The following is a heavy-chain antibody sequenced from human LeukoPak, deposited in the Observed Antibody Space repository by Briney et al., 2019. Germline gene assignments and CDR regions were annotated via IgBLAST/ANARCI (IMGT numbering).Heavy chain of an antibody. D-gene: IGHD5-12*01. Sequence: PGGSLRLSCAASGFTVSSNYMSWVRQAPGKGLEWVSVIYSGCSTYYADSVKGRFTISRDYSKNTLFLQMNSLRAEDTAVYYCASARALYGYSGYDEPYFDYWGQGTLVTVSS. V-gene: IGHV3-66*02. CDR3: ASARALYGYSGYDEPYFDY. J-gene: IGHJ4*02. CDR2: IYSGCST. CDR1: GFTVSSNY.